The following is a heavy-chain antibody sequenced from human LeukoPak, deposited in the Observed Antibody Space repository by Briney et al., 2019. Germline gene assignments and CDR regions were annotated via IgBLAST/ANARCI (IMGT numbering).Heavy chain of an antibody. V-gene: IGHV4-34*01. J-gene: IGHJ3*02. D-gene: IGHD6-13*01. CDR1: GGSFSGYY. CDR2: INHSGST. Sequence: SETLSLTCAVYGGSFSGYYWSWIRQPPGKGLEWIGEINHSGSTNYNSSLKSRVTISVDTSKNQFSLKLSSVTAADTAVYYCARPLGFAAGDAFDIWGQGTMVTVSS. CDR3: ARPLGFAAGDAFDI.